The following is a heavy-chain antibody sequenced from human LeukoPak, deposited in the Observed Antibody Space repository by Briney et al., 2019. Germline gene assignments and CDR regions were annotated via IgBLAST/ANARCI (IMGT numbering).Heavy chain of an antibody. D-gene: IGHD6-19*01. V-gene: IGHV3-23*01. CDR1: GFTFTSIA. J-gene: IGHJ4*02. CDR3: TAYSSGHY. CDR2: IRGTGDST. Sequence: GGSLRLSCAACGFTFTSIARTWVRQAPGKGLEWVSTIRGTGDSTHYADSVTGRFIISRDKDKNMLYLQMNGLRAEATAIYYCTAYSSGHYWGQGTLVTVSS.